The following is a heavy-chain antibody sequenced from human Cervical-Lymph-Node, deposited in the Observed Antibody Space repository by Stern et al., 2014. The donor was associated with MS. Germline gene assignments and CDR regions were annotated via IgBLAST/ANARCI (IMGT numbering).Heavy chain of an antibody. CDR1: GGSISSSGYY. CDR2: IHDSGST. D-gene: IGHD1-26*01. Sequence: VQLVESGPGLVKPSQTLSLTCTVSGGSISSSGYYWSWIRQPADKGLEWIGRIHDSGSTYYNPSLKGRVTISMDTAKNPFFLKLPSVTAADTAVYYCATTRWDLFTWNWFDPWGQGTLVTVSS. V-gene: IGHV4-61*02. J-gene: IGHJ5*02. CDR3: ATTRWDLFTWNWFDP.